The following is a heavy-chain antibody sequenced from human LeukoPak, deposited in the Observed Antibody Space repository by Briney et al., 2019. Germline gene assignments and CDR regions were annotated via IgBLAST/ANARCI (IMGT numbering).Heavy chain of an antibody. D-gene: IGHD3-22*01. V-gene: IGHV1-46*02. CDR1: GYTFNSYY. CDR2: INPSDDST. Sequence: ASVKVSCKASGYTFNSYYMHWVRQAPGQGLEWMGIINPSDDSTRYAQKFQGRVTMTKDTSTSTVYMDLSSLSSDDTAVYYCARAYYDSSAYHHAVYFDYWGQGTLVTVSS. CDR3: ARAYYDSSAYHHAVYFDY. J-gene: IGHJ4*02.